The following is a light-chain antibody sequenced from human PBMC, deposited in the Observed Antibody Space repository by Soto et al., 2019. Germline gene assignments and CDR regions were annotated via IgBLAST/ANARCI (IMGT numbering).Light chain of an antibody. J-gene: IGKJ1*01. V-gene: IGKV3-20*01. CDR1: QSVGNRY. CDR3: QQYDTSPPT. CDR2: GAS. Sequence: EIVLAQSPGTLSLSPGERATLSCRASQSVGNRYLAWHQQKPGQAPRLLVYGASSRATGIPDRFSGSGSETDFTLTISRLEPEDVAVYYCQQYDTSPPTFGQGTNVDIK.